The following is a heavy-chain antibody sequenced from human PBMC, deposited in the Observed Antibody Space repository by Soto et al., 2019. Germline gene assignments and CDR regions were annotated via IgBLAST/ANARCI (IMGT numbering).Heavy chain of an antibody. Sequence: GGSLRLSCAASGLEVSYNYMDWVRQAPGKGLEWVSVLYNSETTYYAESVKGRFTISRDTVKNTVYLEMNNLRVDDTAVYYCARDKTQGAGWFDPWGRGTLVTVSS. J-gene: IGHJ5*02. CDR3: ARDKTQGAGWFDP. V-gene: IGHV3-53*01. CDR1: GLEVSYNY. CDR2: LYNSETT.